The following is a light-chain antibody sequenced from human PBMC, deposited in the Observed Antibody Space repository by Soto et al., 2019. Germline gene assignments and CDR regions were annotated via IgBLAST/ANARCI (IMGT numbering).Light chain of an antibody. V-gene: IGLV1-40*01. CDR3: QSYDRSLSGYV. CDR2: GNT. CDR1: SSNIGAGYD. J-gene: IGLJ1*01. Sequence: QSVLTQPPSVSGAPGQRVTISCTGSSSNIGAGYDVHWYQQLPGKAPKLLIYGNTNRPSEVPDRFSGSKSDTSASLAITGLQAEDEAEYYCQSYDRSLSGYVFGTGTKLTVL.